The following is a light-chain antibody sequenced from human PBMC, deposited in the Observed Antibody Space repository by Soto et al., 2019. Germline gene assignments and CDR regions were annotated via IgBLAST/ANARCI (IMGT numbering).Light chain of an antibody. V-gene: IGLV2-14*01. CDR3: SSFRSSSTLYV. CDR2: EVS. J-gene: IGLJ1*01. Sequence: QSVLTQPASVSGSPGQSITISCTGTSSDVGGYKYVSWYQQHPGKAPKLMLYEVSNRPPGVSDRFSGSKSGNTASLTISGLQAEDEADYYCSSFRSSSTLYVFGTGTKVTVL. CDR1: SSDVGGYKY.